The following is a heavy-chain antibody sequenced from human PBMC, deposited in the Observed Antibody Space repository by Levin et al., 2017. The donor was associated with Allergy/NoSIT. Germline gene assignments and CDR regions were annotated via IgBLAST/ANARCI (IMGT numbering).Heavy chain of an antibody. D-gene: IGHD3-22*01. Sequence: PGGSLRLSCAASGFAFSSYAMNWVRQAPGKGLEWVSGISGSGGGTYYADSVQGRFTISRDNSKNTLYLQMNSLRAEDTAVYFCAQGGYYSDNSAYDQLAKTFACWGQGTLLTVSS. J-gene: IGHJ4*02. CDR3: AQGGYYSDNSAYDQLAKTFAC. V-gene: IGHV3-23*01. CDR1: GFAFSSYA. CDR2: ISGSGGGT.